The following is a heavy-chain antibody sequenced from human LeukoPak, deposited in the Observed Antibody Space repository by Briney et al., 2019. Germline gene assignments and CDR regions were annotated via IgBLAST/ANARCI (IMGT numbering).Heavy chain of an antibody. J-gene: IGHJ3*02. Sequence: ASVKVSCKASGYTFTSYGISWVRQAPGHGLEWMGWINPNGGGTNYAQRFQGRVTMTRDTSISTAYMELSRLRSDDTAVYFCARERGYCSSSTCYTSDAFDIWGQGTMTVSS. D-gene: IGHD2-2*02. CDR2: INPNGGGT. CDR1: GYTFTSYG. V-gene: IGHV1-2*02. CDR3: ARERGYCSSSTCYTSDAFDI.